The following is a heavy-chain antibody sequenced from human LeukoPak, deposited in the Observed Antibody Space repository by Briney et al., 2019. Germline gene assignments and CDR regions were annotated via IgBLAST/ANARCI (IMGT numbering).Heavy chain of an antibody. CDR2: IKQDGSEK. Sequence: SWVRQAPGXXLEWVANIKQDGSEKYYVDSVKGRFTISRDNAKNSLYLQMNSLRAEDTAVYYCARDDVVVVAATRDYYYYMDVWGKGTTVTVSS. CDR3: ARDDVVVVAATRDYYYYMDV. V-gene: IGHV3-7*01. J-gene: IGHJ6*03. D-gene: IGHD2-15*01.